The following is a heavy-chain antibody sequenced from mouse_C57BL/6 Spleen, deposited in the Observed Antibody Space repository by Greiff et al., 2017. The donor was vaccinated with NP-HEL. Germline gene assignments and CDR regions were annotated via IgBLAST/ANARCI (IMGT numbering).Heavy chain of an antibody. Sequence: LVESGAELVRPGASVTLSCKASGYTFTDYEMHWVKQTPVHGLEWIGAIDPETGGTAYNQKFKGTAILTADKSSSTAYMELRSLTSEDSAVYYCTISSFAYWGQGTLVTVSA. CDR2: IDPETGGT. CDR3: TISSFAY. J-gene: IGHJ3*01. D-gene: IGHD2-12*01. V-gene: IGHV1-15*01. CDR1: GYTFTDYE.